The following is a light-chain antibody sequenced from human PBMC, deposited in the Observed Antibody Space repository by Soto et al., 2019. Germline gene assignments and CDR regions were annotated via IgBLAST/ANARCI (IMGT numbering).Light chain of an antibody. Sequence: EIVLPQSPGTLSLSPGERATLSCRASQSVSSNYLAWYQQKPGQAPRLLIYGASCRATGIPARFSDSGSGTDFAPTISGLEPEDFAVYYCQQYGNSPCTFRQGTKVEIK. CDR2: GAS. J-gene: IGKJ1*01. V-gene: IGKV3-20*01. CDR1: QSVSSNY. CDR3: QQYGNSPCT.